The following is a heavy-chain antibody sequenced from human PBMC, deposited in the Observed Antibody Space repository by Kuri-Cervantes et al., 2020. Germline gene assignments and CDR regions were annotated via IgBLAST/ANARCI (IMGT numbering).Heavy chain of an antibody. CDR2: IYWDDDK. D-gene: IGHD6-19*01. Sequence: SGPTLANPPPTLTLAFNGCGFPLSTRGVGVGWIRQPPGKALEWLALIYWDDDKRNSPSLKSKLTITKDTSKNQVVLTMTNMDPVDTATYYCARISGGAVAANTWFEPWGHGTLVTVSS. CDR3: ARISGGAVAANTWFEP. CDR1: GFPLSTRGVG. V-gene: IGHV2-5*02. J-gene: IGHJ5*02.